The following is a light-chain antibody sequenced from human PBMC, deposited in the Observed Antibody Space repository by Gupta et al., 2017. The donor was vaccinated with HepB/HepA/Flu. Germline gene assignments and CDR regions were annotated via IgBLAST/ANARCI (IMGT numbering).Light chain of an antibody. J-gene: IGLJ2*01. CDR1: KLGDKY. V-gene: IGLV3-1*01. Sequence: SYELTQPPPVSVSPGPTASITCSGDKLGDKYACWYQQKPGQSPVLVIYQDSKRPSGIPERFSGSNSGNTATLTISGTQAMDEADYYCQAWDSSIVVFGGGTKLTVL. CDR2: QDS. CDR3: QAWDSSIVV.